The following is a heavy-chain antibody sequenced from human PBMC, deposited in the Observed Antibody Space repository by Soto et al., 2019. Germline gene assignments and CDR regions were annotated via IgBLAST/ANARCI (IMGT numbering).Heavy chain of an antibody. D-gene: IGHD1-26*01. CDR3: AREGEIVGARYYYYSGMDV. Sequence: QVQLVQSGAEVKKPGASVKVSCKASGYTFTSYAMHWVRQAPGQRLEWMGWINAGNGNTKYSQKFQGRVTITRDTCASTAYMELSSLRSEDTAVYYCAREGEIVGARYYYYSGMDVWGQGTTVTVSS. CDR2: INAGNGNT. CDR1: GYTFTSYA. J-gene: IGHJ6*02. V-gene: IGHV1-3*01.